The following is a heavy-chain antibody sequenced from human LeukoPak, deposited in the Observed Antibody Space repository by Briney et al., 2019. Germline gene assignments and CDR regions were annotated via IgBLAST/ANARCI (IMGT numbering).Heavy chain of an antibody. J-gene: IGHJ4*02. CDR2: IYYSGST. CDR3: ARVGERWLQKASFDY. V-gene: IGHV4-39*07. CDR1: GGSISSRSYY. Sequence: PSETLSLTCTVSGGSISSRSYYWGWIRQPPGKGLEWIGSIYYSGSTYYNPSLKSRVTISVDTSKNQFSLKLSSVTAAETAVYYCARVGERWLQKASFDYWGQGTLVTVSS. D-gene: IGHD5-24*01.